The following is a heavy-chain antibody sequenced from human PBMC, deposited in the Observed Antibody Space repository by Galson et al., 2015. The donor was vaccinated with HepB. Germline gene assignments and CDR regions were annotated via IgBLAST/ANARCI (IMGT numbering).Heavy chain of an antibody. CDR2: ISGSGGST. V-gene: IGHV3-23*01. CDR3: AKDGRIRKQQLVQLRYYYGMDV. J-gene: IGHJ6*02. D-gene: IGHD6-13*01. Sequence: SLRLSCAASGFTFSSYAMSWVRQAPGKGLEWVSAISGSGGSTYYADSVKGRFTISRDNSKNTLYLQMNSLRAEDTAVYYCAKDGRIRKQQLVQLRYYYGMDVWGQGTTVTVSS. CDR1: GFTFSSYA.